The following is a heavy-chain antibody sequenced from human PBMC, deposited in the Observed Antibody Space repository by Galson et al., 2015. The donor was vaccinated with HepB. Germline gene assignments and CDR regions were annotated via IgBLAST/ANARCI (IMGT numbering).Heavy chain of an antibody. Sequence: SLRLSCAASGFTFSSYWMSWVRQAPGKGLEWVANIKQDGSEKYYVDSVKGRFTISRDNAKNSLYLQMNSLRAEDTAVYYCASYQGYYGSGFDPFDYWGQGTLVTVSS. D-gene: IGHD3-10*01. V-gene: IGHV3-7*03. CDR3: ASYQGYYGSGFDPFDY. CDR2: IKQDGSEK. J-gene: IGHJ4*02. CDR1: GFTFSSYW.